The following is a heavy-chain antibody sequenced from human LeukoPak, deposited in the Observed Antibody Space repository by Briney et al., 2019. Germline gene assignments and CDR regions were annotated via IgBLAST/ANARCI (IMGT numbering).Heavy chain of an antibody. CDR1: GYTFMKYG. V-gene: IGHV1-18*01. CDR2: INTYNGNT. CDR3: ARDPKWEGWNTEGRVMDV. D-gene: IGHD1-26*01. Sequence: GASVKVSCKASGYTFMKYGFSWVRQAPGQGLEWLGWINTYNGNTKYAEKFQGRVTMTTDTSTSTAYMELRSLRSDDTAVYHCARDPKWEGWNTEGRVMDVWGQGTTVTVSS. J-gene: IGHJ6*02.